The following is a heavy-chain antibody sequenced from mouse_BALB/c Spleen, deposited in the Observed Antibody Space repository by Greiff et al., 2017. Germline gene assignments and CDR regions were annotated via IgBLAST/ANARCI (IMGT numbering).Heavy chain of an antibody. D-gene: IGHD1-1*01. Sequence: DVKLVESGGGLVQPGGSRKLSCAASGFTFSSFGMHWVRQAPEKGLEWVAYISSGSSTIYYADTVKGRFTISRDNPKNTLFLQMTSLRSEDTAMYYCARFTTGDYAMDYWGQGTSVTVSS. J-gene: IGHJ4*01. V-gene: IGHV5-17*02. CDR1: GFTFSSFG. CDR2: ISSGSSTI. CDR3: ARFTTGDYAMDY.